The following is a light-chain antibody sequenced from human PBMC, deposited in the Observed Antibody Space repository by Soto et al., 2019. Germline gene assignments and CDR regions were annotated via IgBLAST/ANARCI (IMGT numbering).Light chain of an antibody. CDR2: EVS. Sequence: QSALTQPASVSGSPGQSITISCTGTNSDVGTYNYVSWYQQHPGKAPKFVVYEVSARPSGVSDRFSGSKSGNTASLTISGLQAEDEADYYCSSYTTSSTLVFGGGTKLTVL. J-gene: IGLJ2*01. V-gene: IGLV2-14*01. CDR1: NSDVGTYNY. CDR3: SSYTTSSTLV.